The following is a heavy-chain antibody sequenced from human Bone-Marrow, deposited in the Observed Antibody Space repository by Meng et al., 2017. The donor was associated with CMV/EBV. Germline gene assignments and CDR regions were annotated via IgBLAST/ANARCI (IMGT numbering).Heavy chain of an antibody. CDR1: GFTFSNAW. J-gene: IGHJ6*02. CDR2: IKSKTDGGTT. CDR3: TTDRRWEDGISYYYYGMDV. V-gene: IGHV3-15*01. D-gene: IGHD1-26*01. Sequence: GGSLRLSCAASGFTFSNAWMSWVRQAPGKGLEWVGRIKSKTDGGTTDYAAPVKGRFNISRDDSKNTLYLQMNSLKTEHTAVYYCTTDRRWEDGISYYYYGMDVWGQGTTVTVSS.